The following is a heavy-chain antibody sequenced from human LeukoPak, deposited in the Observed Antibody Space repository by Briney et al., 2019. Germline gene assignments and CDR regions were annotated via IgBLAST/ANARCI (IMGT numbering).Heavy chain of an antibody. CDR3: ARDRCSNGIGCYYYYMDV. CDR1: GFTFSSYG. J-gene: IGHJ6*03. D-gene: IGHD2-8*01. V-gene: IGHV3-30*02. CDR2: IQYDRSNE. Sequence: GGSLRLSCAASGFTFSSYGMHWVRQAPGKGLEWVAYIQYDRSNEQYAHSVKGRFRISRDNSKNILYLQMNSLRAEDTAVYYCARDRCSNGIGCYYYYMDVWGKGTTVTISS.